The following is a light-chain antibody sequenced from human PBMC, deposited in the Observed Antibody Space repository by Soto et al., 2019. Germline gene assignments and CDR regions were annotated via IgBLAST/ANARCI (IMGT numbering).Light chain of an antibody. V-gene: IGLV2-23*02. Sequence: QSVLTQPASVSGSPGQSITISCTGTSSDVGSYNLVSWYQQHPGKAPKVMIYEVSKWPSGVPNRFSGSKSGNTASLTISGLQAEDEADYYCCSYAGSSTDVFGTGTKVTVL. CDR2: EVS. J-gene: IGLJ1*01. CDR3: CSYAGSSTDV. CDR1: SSDVGSYNL.